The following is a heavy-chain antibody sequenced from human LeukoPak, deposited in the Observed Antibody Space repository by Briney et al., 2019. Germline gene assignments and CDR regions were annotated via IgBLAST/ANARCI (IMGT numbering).Heavy chain of an antibody. V-gene: IGHV4-34*01. CDR1: GGSFSGYY. Sequence: SETLSLTCAVYGGSFSGYYWSWIRHPPGKGLEWIGEINHSGSPNYNPSLKSRVTISIDTSKNQFSLKLSPVTAADTAVYYCARDLSDYYGSGSYRPIDAFDIWGQGTMVTVSS. CDR3: ARDLSDYYGSGSYRPIDAFDI. J-gene: IGHJ3*02. CDR2: INHSGSP. D-gene: IGHD3-10*01.